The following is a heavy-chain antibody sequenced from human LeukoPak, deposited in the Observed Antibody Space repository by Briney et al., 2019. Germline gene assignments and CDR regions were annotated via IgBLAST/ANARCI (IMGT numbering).Heavy chain of an antibody. CDR3: ARDLSGSHQL. D-gene: IGHD1-26*01. CDR1: GFTLSSYW. CDR2: IKYDGSEK. V-gene: IGHV3-7*01. Sequence: PGGSLRLSCAASGFTLSSYWMSWVRQAPGKGLEWVANIKYDGSEKDYVDSVKGRFTISRDNAKNSLYLQMNSLRAEDTAVYYCARDLSGSHQLWGQGTLVTVSS. J-gene: IGHJ4*02.